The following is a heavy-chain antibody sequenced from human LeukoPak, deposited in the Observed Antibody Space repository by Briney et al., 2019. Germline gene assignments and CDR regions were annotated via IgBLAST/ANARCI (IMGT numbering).Heavy chain of an antibody. V-gene: IGHV1-69*01. CDR3: ARDGLNYYDSSGYEYYFDY. CDR1: GGTFSSYA. J-gene: IGHJ4*02. Sequence: ASVKVSCKASGGTFSSYAISWVRQAPGQGLEWMGGIIPIFGTANYAQKFQGRVTITADESTSTAYMELSSLRSEDTAVYYCARDGLNYYDSSGYEYYFDYWGQGTLVTVSS. D-gene: IGHD3-22*01. CDR2: IIPIFGTA.